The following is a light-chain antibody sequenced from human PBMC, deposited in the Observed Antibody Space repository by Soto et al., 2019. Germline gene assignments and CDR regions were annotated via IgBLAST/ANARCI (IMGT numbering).Light chain of an antibody. CDR1: SSNIGSNS. CDR3: AAWDDSLKGVV. J-gene: IGLJ2*01. V-gene: IGLV1-44*01. CDR2: SSN. Sequence: QSVLTQPPSASGTPGQRVTISCSGSSSNIGSNSVNWYQQLPGTAPKLLMYSSNQRPSGVPDRFSGSKSGTSASLAISGLQSEDEAEYYCAAWDDSLKGVVFGGGTKLTVL.